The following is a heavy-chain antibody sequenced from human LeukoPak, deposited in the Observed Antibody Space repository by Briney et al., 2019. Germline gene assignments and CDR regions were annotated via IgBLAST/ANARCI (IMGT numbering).Heavy chain of an antibody. CDR3: TTDSPLVYSTAWWLYYFDN. J-gene: IGHJ4*02. CDR1: GFTFDDYA. Sequence: PGGSLRLSCAASGFTFDDYAMHWVRQAPGKGLEWVSGISWNSGSIGYADSVKGRFTISRDNAKNPLYLQMNSLKIEDTAVYYCTTDSPLVYSTAWWLYYFDNWGQGTLVTVSS. D-gene: IGHD6-19*01. CDR2: ISWNSGSI. V-gene: IGHV3-9*01.